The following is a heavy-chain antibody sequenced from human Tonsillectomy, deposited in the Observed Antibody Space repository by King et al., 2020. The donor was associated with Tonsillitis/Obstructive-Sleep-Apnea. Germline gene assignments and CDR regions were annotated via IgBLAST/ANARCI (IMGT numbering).Heavy chain of an antibody. D-gene: IGHD3-22*01. CDR1: GYSFTSYW. CDR2: IYPGDSDT. J-gene: IGHJ3*02. CDR3: AGYYDSSGYFLGAFDI. Sequence: DVQLVESGAEVKKPGESLKISCTGSGYSFTSYWIGWVRQMPGKGLEWMGIIYPGDSDTRYSPSFQGQVTISADKSISTAYLQWSSLKASDTAMYYCAGYYDSSGYFLGAFDIWGQGTMVTVSS. V-gene: IGHV5-51*01.